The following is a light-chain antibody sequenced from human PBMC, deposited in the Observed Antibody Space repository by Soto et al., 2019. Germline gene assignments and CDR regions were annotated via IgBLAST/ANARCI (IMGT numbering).Light chain of an antibody. CDR1: QSVSSN. CDR3: QQYDQWWT. V-gene: IGKV3-15*01. Sequence: EMVMTQSPATLSVSAGEPATLSCRASQSVSSNLAWYQQKPGQAPRLLIYGASTRATGIPARFSGSGSGTEFTLTISSLQSEDFAVYYCQQYDQWWTFGQGTKVDIK. CDR2: GAS. J-gene: IGKJ1*01.